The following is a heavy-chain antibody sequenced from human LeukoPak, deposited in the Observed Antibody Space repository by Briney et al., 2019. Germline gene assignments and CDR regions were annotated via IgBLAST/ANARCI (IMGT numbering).Heavy chain of an antibody. Sequence: ASVKVSCKASGYTFTSYAMNWVRQAPGQGLEEMGWINTNTGNPTYAQGFTGRFVFSLDTSVSTAYLQISSLKAEDTAVYYCARERRSCSSTSCSPYYYYGMDVWGQGTTVTVSS. V-gene: IGHV7-4-1*02. CDR1: GYTFTSYA. CDR2: INTNTGNP. J-gene: IGHJ6*01. D-gene: IGHD2-2*01. CDR3: ARERRSCSSTSCSPYYYYGMDV.